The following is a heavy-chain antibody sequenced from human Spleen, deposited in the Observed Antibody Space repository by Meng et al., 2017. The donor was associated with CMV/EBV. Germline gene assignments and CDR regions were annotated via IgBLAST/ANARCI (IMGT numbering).Heavy chain of an antibody. D-gene: IGHD6-19*01. V-gene: IGHV4-34*01. J-gene: IGHJ4*02. CDR3: ARVGLIAVAGSFDY. CDR2: INHSGST. CDR1: GGSFSGYY. Sequence: QVQLQQWGAGLLKPSETLSLTCAVYGGSFSGYYWSWIRQPPGKGLEWIGEINHSGSTNYNPSLKSRVTISVDTSKNQFSLKLSSVTAADTAVYYCARVGLIAVAGSFDYGGQGTLVTVS.